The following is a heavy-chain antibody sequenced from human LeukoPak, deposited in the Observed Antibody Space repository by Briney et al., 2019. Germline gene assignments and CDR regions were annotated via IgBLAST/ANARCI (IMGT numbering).Heavy chain of an antibody. CDR2: ISWNSGSI. J-gene: IGHJ4*02. D-gene: IGHD6-6*01. Sequence: GGSLRLSCAASGFTFDDYAMHWVRQAPGKGLEWVSGISWNSGSIGYADSVKGRFTISRDNAKNSLYLQMNSLRAEDTALYYCAKSKYSSSSRHFDYWGQGTLVTVFS. V-gene: IGHV3-9*01. CDR1: GFTFDDYA. CDR3: AKSKYSSSSRHFDY.